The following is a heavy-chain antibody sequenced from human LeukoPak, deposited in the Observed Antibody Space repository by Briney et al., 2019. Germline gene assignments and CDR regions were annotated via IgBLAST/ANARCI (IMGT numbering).Heavy chain of an antibody. Sequence: GGSLRLSCAASGFTFTTYSMIWVRQAPGKRLEWVSYISRSSSSAHYADSVKGRFTISRDNAKNSVYLQMNSLRADDTAVYYCTRGSQWELLGSCDYWGQGTLVTVSS. V-gene: IGHV3-48*04. J-gene: IGHJ4*02. D-gene: IGHD1-26*01. CDR3: TRGSQWELLGSCDY. CDR1: GFTFTTYS. CDR2: ISRSSSSA.